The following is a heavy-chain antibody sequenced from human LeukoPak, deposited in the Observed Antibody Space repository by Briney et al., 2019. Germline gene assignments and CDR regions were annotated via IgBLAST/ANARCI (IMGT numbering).Heavy chain of an antibody. Sequence: SVKVSCKASGGTFSSYAISWVRQAPGQGLEWMGGIFPIFGTGNYAQKFQGRVTITADESTSTAYMELSSLRSEDTAVYYCARVGYYDFWSGFDIWGQGTMVTVSS. CDR1: GGTFSSYA. CDR3: ARVGYYDFWSGFDI. V-gene: IGHV1-69*01. CDR2: IFPIFGTG. D-gene: IGHD3-3*01. J-gene: IGHJ3*02.